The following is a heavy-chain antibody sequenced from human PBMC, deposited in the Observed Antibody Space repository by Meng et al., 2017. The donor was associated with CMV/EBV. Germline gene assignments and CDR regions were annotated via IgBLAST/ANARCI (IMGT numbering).Heavy chain of an antibody. CDR3: ARDYPGSGWYGGIFDY. J-gene: IGHJ4*02. CDR2: ISSSRSYI. D-gene: IGHD6-19*01. V-gene: IGHV3-21*01. CDR1: GFTFSSYS. Sequence: GESLKISCAASGFTFSSYSMNWVRQAPGKGLEWVSSISSSRSYIYYADSVKGRFTISRDNAKNSLYLQMNSLRAEDTAVYYCARDYPGSGWYGGIFDYWGQGTLVTVSS.